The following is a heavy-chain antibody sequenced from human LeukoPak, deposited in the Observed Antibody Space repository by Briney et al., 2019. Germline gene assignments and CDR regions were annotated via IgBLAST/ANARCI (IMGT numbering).Heavy chain of an antibody. CDR3: AKDPRGYSYGLFDY. J-gene: IGHJ4*02. Sequence: GGSLRLSCAASGFTFSSYGMHWVRQAPGKGLEWVAFIRYDGSNKCYADSVKGRFTISRDNSKNTLYLQMNSLRAEDTAVYYCAKDPRGYSYGLFDYWGQGTLVTVSS. V-gene: IGHV3-30*02. CDR1: GFTFSSYG. D-gene: IGHD5-18*01. CDR2: IRYDGSNK.